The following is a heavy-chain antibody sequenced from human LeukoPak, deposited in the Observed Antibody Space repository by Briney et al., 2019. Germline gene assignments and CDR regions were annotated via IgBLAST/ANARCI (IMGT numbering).Heavy chain of an antibody. CDR1: GFTFSSYA. Sequence: PGGSLRLSCAASGFTFSSYAMHGVRQAPGKGLEWVAVISYDGSNKYYADSVKGRFTISRDNSKNTLYLQMNSLRAGDTAVCYCARPPRKWDSEDYFDYWGQGTLVTVSS. CDR2: ISYDGSNK. CDR3: ARPPRKWDSEDYFDY. J-gene: IGHJ4*02. D-gene: IGHD1-26*01. V-gene: IGHV3-30*01.